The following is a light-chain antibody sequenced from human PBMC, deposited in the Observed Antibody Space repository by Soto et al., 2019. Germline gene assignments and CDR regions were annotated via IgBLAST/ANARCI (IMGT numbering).Light chain of an antibody. V-gene: IGLV1-40*01. Sequence: SVLTQPPSVSGAPGQRATISCTGSSSNIGAGYDVHWYQQLPGTAPKLLIYGNSNRPSGVPDRFSGSKSGTSASLAITGLQAEDEADYYCQSYDSSLSGYVFGTGTKVTVL. CDR3: QSYDSSLSGYV. CDR2: GNS. CDR1: SSNIGAGYD. J-gene: IGLJ1*01.